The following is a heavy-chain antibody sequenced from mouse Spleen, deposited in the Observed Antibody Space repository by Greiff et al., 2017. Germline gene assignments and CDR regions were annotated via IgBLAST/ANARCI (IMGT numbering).Heavy chain of an antibody. J-gene: IGHJ2*01. Sequence: EVQLQQSGPELVKPGASVKISCKASGYTFTDYYMNWVKQSHGKSLEWIGDINPNNGGTSYNQKFKGKATLTVDKSSSTAYMELRSLTSEDSAVYYCARRGGIYDGYYGVDYWGQGTTLTVSS. D-gene: IGHD2-3*01. CDR3: ARRGGIYDGYYGVDY. V-gene: IGHV1-26*01. CDR2: INPNNGGT. CDR1: GYTFTDYY.